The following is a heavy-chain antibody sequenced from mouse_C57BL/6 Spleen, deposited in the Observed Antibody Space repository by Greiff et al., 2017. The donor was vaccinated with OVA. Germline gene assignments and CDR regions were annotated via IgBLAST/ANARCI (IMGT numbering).Heavy chain of an antibody. Sequence: EVQLVESVAELVRPGASVKLSCTASGFTIKNTYMHWVKQRPEQGLEWIGRIDPANGITKYAPKFQGKATITADTSSNTADLQLSSLTSEDTAIYYCARAMDYWGQGTSVTVSS. CDR3: ARAMDY. V-gene: IGHV14-3*01. J-gene: IGHJ4*01. CDR1: GFTIKNTY. CDR2: IDPANGIT.